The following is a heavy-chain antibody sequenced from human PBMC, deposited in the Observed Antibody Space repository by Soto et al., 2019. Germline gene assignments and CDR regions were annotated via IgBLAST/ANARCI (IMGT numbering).Heavy chain of an antibody. CDR2: ISYDGSNK. CDR3: ARDRASTSRQRYYYGMDI. D-gene: IGHD6-6*01. Sequence: QVLLVESGGGVVQPGRSLRLSCAASGFTFSTYAMHWVRQAPGKGLEWVALISYDGSNKYYADYVKGRLTISRDNSKNTLYLQMNSLRAEDTAVYYCARDRASTSRQRYYYGMDIWGQGTTVTVSS. V-gene: IGHV3-30-3*01. CDR1: GFTFSTYA. J-gene: IGHJ6*02.